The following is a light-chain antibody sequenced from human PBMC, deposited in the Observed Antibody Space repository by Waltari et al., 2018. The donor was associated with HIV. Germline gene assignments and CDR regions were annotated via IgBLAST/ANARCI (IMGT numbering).Light chain of an antibody. V-gene: IGKV1-5*03. CDR3: QQYSLFPVT. CDR1: QNVCDW. CDR2: KTS. Sequence: DIEMTKSHSTLSASTVDRVSITCRASQNVCDWLAWYQQKPGKARSLLISKTSTLIIGVPTNFSGSRSWTHFTLTITGLRHDDFATYDGQQYSLFPVTFGQGTK. J-gene: IGKJ2*01.